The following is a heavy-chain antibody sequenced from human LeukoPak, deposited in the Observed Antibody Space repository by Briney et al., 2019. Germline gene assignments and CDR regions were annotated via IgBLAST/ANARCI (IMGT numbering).Heavy chain of an antibody. CDR3: AKGYYGSGSYGSSDY. D-gene: IGHD3-10*01. Sequence: PGGCLRRSCAAAGGTFSSSAMSWGRQAAGEGGEWCSTISGSGDRTYYAASVKGRFTISRDNSKNTLFLHMNSLRAEATAVYSCAKGYYGSGSYGSSDYWGQGTLVTVSS. CDR2: ISGSGDRT. V-gene: IGHV3-23*01. CDR1: GGTFSSSA. J-gene: IGHJ4*02.